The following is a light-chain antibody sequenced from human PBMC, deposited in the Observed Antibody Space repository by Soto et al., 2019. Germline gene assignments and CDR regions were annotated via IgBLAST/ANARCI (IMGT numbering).Light chain of an antibody. Sequence: QSVLTQPPSASGTPGQRVTISCSGSSSNIGSKTVNWYQQLPGTAPKLLIYSNYQRPSGVPDRFSGSKSGTSASLAISGPQSEDEADYYCAAWDASLNGYVFGTGNKV. J-gene: IGLJ1*01. CDR1: SSNIGSKT. CDR2: SNY. CDR3: AAWDASLNGYV. V-gene: IGLV1-44*01.